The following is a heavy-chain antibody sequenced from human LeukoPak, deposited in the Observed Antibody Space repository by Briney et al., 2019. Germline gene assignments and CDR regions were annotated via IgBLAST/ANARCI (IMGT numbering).Heavy chain of an antibody. J-gene: IGHJ6*02. V-gene: IGHV3-53*01. CDR2: IYSGGST. CDR3: ARDVRFSHNYYYGMDV. CDR1: GFTVSSNY. D-gene: IGHD3-3*01. Sequence: GGSLRLSCAASGFTVSSNYMSWVRQAPGKGLEWVSVIYSGGSTYYADSVKGRFTISRDNSKNTLYLQMNSLRAEDTAVYYCARDVRFSHNYYYGMDVWGQGTTVTVSS.